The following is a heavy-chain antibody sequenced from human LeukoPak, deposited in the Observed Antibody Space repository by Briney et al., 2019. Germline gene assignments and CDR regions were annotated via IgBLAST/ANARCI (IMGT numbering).Heavy chain of an antibody. CDR2: INHSGST. V-gene: IGHV4-34*01. CDR3: ARGEDDFWSGSAYYFDY. CDR1: GGSFSGYY. J-gene: IGHJ4*02. D-gene: IGHD3-3*01. Sequence: SETLSLTCAVYGGSFSGYYWSWVRQPPGKGLEWVGEINHSGSTNYNPSLKSRVTISVDTSKNQFSLKLSSVTAADTAVYYCARGEDDFWSGSAYYFDYWGQGTLVPVSS.